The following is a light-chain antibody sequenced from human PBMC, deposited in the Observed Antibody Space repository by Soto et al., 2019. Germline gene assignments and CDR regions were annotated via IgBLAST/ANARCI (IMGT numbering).Light chain of an antibody. J-gene: IGLJ3*02. CDR2: DVS. Sequence: QSALTQPASGSGSPGQSITISCTGTSSDVGTYNYVSWYQHRPGKAPKLMIYDVSYRPSGVSNRFSGSKSANTASLTISGLQAEDEADYYCSSYTTSNTQVFGGGTKVTVL. V-gene: IGLV2-14*01. CDR3: SSYTTSNTQV. CDR1: SSDVGTYNY.